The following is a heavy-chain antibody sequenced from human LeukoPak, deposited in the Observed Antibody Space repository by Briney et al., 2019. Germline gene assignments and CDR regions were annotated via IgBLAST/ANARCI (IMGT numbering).Heavy chain of an antibody. D-gene: IGHD1-26*01. CDR3: ARRSGSYYVVYYFDY. J-gene: IGHJ4*02. CDR2: IRYDGSNK. V-gene: IGHV3-30*02. CDR1: GFTFSSYG. Sequence: QPGGSLRLSCAASGFTFSSYGMHWVRQAPGKGLEWVAFIRYDGSNKYYADSVKGRFTISRDNSKNTLYLQMNSLRAEDTAVYYCARRSGSYYVVYYFDYWGQGTLVTVSS.